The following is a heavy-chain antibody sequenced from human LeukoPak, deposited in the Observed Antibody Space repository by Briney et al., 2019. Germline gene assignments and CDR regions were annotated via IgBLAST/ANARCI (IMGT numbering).Heavy chain of an antibody. V-gene: IGHV1-69*01. CDR3: ASAVVVPAATYYGMDV. CDR2: IIPIFGTA. CDR1: GGTFSSYA. Sequence: SVKVSCKASGGTFSSYAISWVRQAPGQGLEWMGGIIPIFGTANYAQKFQGRVTITADESTSTAYMELSSLRSEDTAVYYCASAVVVPAATYYGMDVWGKGTTVTVSS. J-gene: IGHJ6*04. D-gene: IGHD2-2*01.